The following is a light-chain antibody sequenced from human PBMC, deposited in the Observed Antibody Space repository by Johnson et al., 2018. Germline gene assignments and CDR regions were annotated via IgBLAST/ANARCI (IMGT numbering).Light chain of an antibody. CDR3: GTWDSSLSAGNV. CDR1: SSNIGNNY. V-gene: IGLV1-51*02. CDR2: ENN. Sequence: QSVLTQPPSVSAAPGQKVTISCSGSSSNIGNNYVSWYQQLPGTAPKLLIYENNKRPSGIPDRFSGSKSGTSATLGITGLQTGDEADYYCGTWDSSLSAGNVFGTGPMVTVL. J-gene: IGLJ1*01.